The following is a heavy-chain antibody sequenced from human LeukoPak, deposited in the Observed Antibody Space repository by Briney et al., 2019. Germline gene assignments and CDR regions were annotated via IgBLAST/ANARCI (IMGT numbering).Heavy chain of an antibody. Sequence: GGSLRLSCAASGFTFDFSSSWMSWVRQAPGKGLEWVGNIQPDGSEQYPVDSVKGRFTISRDNAKNSLYLQMNSLRAEDTAVYYCARDGGITMVRGVPPDPFLDYWGQGTLVTVSS. CDR2: IQPDGSEQ. D-gene: IGHD3-10*01. V-gene: IGHV3-7*01. J-gene: IGHJ4*02. CDR1: GFTFDFSSSW. CDR3: ARDGGITMVRGVPPDPFLDY.